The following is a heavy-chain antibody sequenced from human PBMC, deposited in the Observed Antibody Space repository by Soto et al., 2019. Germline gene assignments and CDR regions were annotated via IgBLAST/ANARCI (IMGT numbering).Heavy chain of an antibody. V-gene: IGHV3-21*01. CDR2: VGSTASYV. Sequence: SLRLSCAASGFSFSSDNMHWVRQAPGKGLEWVSSVGSTASYVVYADSVKGRFTISRDNANSSLYLQMNSLRAEDTAVYYCVHSHYGSGSFDYWGQGTLVTVSS. D-gene: IGHD3-10*01. CDR3: VHSHYGSGSFDY. CDR1: GFSFSSDN. J-gene: IGHJ4*02.